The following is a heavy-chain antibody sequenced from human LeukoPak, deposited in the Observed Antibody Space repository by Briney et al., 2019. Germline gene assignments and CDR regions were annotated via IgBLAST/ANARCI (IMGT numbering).Heavy chain of an antibody. D-gene: IGHD6-19*01. Sequence: PGGSLRLSCAASGFTFSSYGMHWVRQAPGKGLEWVAVISYDGSNKYYADSVKGRFTISRDNSKNTLYLQMNSLRAEDTAVYYCAKGAVAGNQKPGGYWGQGTLVTVSS. CDR2: ISYDGSNK. CDR1: GFTFSSYG. J-gene: IGHJ4*02. CDR3: AKGAVAGNQKPGGY. V-gene: IGHV3-30*18.